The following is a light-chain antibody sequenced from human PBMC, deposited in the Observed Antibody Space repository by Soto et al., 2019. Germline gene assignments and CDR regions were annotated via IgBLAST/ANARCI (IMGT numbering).Light chain of an antibody. CDR1: QSVLYSSNNKNY. V-gene: IGKV4-1*01. J-gene: IGKJ4*01. CDR3: QQRSDWPT. CDR2: WAS. Sequence: DIVMTQSPDSLAVSLGERATINCKSSQSVLYSSNNKNYLAWYQQKPGQPPKLLIYWASTRESGVPDRFSGSGSGRDFTLTISSLEPEDFAVYYCQQRSDWPTFGGGTKVEIK.